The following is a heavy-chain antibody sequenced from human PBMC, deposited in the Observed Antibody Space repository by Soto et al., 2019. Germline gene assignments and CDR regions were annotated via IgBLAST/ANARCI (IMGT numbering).Heavy chain of an antibody. Sequence: PSETLSLTCAVYGGSFSGYYWSWIRQPPGKGLEWIGEINHSGSTNYNPSLKSRVTISVDTPKNQFSLKLSSVTAADTAVYYCARLRAHCDILTGYYRYYYYYMDVWGKGTTVTVSS. D-gene: IGHD3-9*01. J-gene: IGHJ6*03. CDR1: GGSFSGYY. CDR2: INHSGST. V-gene: IGHV4-34*01. CDR3: ARLRAHCDILTGYYRYYYYYMDV.